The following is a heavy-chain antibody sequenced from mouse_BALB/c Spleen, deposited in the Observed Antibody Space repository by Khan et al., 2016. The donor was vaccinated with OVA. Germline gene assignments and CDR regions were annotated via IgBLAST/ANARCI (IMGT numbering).Heavy chain of an antibody. CDR2: IYPGSDNA. Sequence: QVQLKQSGPELVKPGASVKLSCKASGYTFTYYVITWVKPRTGQGLEWIGEIYPGSDNAYYNERLKGKATLTADKSSNTTHMQRSSLTSEDSAVYFCARGDGYYVYFDYWGQGTTLTVSS. CDR3: ARGDGYYVYFDY. V-gene: IGHV1-81*01. J-gene: IGHJ2*01. CDR1: GYTFTYYV. D-gene: IGHD2-3*01.